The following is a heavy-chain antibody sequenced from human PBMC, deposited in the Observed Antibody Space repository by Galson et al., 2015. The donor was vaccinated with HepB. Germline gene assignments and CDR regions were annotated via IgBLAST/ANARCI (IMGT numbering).Heavy chain of an antibody. D-gene: IGHD1/OR15-1a*01. CDR2: IVPILFIP. V-gene: IGHV1-69*02. CDR1: GGTFSTYT. CDR3: ASSLGNNYYHGMDV. J-gene: IGHJ6*02. Sequence: VKVSCKASGGTFSTYTISWVRQAPGQGLEWMGRIVPILFIPNYAQNLQGRVTISADRSTSTAYMELSSLSSEDTAAYYCASSLGNNYYHGMDVWGQGTTVTVSS.